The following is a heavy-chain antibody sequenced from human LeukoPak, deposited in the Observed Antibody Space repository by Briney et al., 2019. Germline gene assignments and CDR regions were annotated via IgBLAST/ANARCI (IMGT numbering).Heavy chain of an antibody. CDR2: ISAYNGNT. CDR3: ARRDSYAKNDY. J-gene: IGHJ4*02. CDR1: GGTFSSYA. V-gene: IGHV1-18*01. Sequence: ASVKVSCKASGGTFSSYAISWVREAPGQGLEWMGWISAYNGNTNYAQKLQGRVTMTTDTSTSTAYMELRSLRSDDTAVYYCARRDSYAKNDYWGQGTLVTVSS. D-gene: IGHD5-18*01.